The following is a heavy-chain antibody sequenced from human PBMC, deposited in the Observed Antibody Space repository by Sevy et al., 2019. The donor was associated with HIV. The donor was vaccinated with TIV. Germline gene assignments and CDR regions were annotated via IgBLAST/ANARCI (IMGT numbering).Heavy chain of an antibody. CDR3: ARDLIYDFWSGSRAKNYYYYGMDV. CDR2: ISSSSSYI. V-gene: IGHV3-21*01. D-gene: IGHD3-3*01. Sequence: GGSLRLSCAASGFTFSSYSMNWVRQAPGKGLEWVSSISSSSSYIYYADSVKGRFTISRDNAKNSLYLQMNSLRAEDMAVYYCARDLIYDFWSGSRAKNYYYYGMDVWGQGTTVTVSS. CDR1: GFTFSSYS. J-gene: IGHJ6*02.